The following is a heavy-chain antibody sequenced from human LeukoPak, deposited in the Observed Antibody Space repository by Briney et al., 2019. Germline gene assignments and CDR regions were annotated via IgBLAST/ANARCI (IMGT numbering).Heavy chain of an antibody. CDR1: GXSLGSGGYY. V-gene: IGHV4-31*03. CDR3: ASSPSSGYSAY. J-gene: IGHJ4*02. CDR2: IYYSGST. Sequence: SQTLSLTCTVSGXSLGSGGYYWSWIRQHPGKGPEWIGYIYYSGSTYYNPSLKSRVTISLDTSKNQFSLKLSSVTAADTAVFYCASSPSSGYSAYWGQGALVTVSS.